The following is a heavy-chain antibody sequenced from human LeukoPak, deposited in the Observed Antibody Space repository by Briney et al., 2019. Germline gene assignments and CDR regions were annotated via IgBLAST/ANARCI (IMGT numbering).Heavy chain of an antibody. Sequence: GGSLRLSCAASGFTFSSYAMHWVRQAPGKGLEWVAVISYDGSNKYYADSVKGRFTISRDNAKNSLYLQMNSLRAEDTAVHYCARDSLARPLGYWGQGTLVTVSS. J-gene: IGHJ4*02. CDR1: GFTFSSYA. V-gene: IGHV3-30-3*01. D-gene: IGHD6-6*01. CDR2: ISYDGSNK. CDR3: ARDSLARPLGY.